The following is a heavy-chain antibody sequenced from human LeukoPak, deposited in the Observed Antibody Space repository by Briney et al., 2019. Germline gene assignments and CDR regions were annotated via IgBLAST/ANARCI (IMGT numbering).Heavy chain of an antibody. CDR3: ARHTIGDYLGY. J-gene: IGHJ4*02. D-gene: IGHD4-17*01. V-gene: IGHV4-59*08. CDR2: IYYSGST. Sequence: SETLSLTCTVSGGSISSYYWNWIRQPPGKGLEWIGYIYYSGSTNYNPSLKSRVTISVDTSKNQFSLELSSVTAADTAVYYCARHTIGDYLGYWGQGTLVTVSS. CDR1: GGSISSYY.